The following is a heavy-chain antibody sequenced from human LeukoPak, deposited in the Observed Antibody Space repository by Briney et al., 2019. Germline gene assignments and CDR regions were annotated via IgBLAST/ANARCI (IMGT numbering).Heavy chain of an antibody. CDR3: AKVGLGNTAIHI. J-gene: IGHJ3*02. Sequence: GASVKVSCKASGYTFPNFDINWVRQATGQGREWMGWMNFNSGNTGYAQKFQGRVTMTRNTAISTVYMELSSLKSEDTAIYYCAKVGLGNTAIHIWGQGTMVTVSS. CDR2: MNFNSGNT. V-gene: IGHV1-8*02. D-gene: IGHD5-18*01. CDR1: GYTFPNFD.